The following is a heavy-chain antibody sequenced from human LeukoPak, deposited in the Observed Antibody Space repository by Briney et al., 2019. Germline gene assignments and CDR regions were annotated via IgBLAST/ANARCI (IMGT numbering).Heavy chain of an antibody. V-gene: IGHV1-69*04. D-gene: IGHD6-19*01. Sequence: SVKVSCKASGGTFSSYAISWVRQAPGQGLEWMGRIIPILGIANYAQKFQGRVTITADKSTSTAYMELSSLRSEDTAVYYYAREPIPIAVATTVYFDYWGQGTLVTVSS. CDR1: GGTFSSYA. CDR2: IIPILGIA. J-gene: IGHJ4*02. CDR3: AREPIPIAVATTVYFDY.